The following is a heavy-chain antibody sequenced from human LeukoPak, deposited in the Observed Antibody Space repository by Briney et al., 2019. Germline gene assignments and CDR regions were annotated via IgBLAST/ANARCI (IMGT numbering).Heavy chain of an antibody. Sequence: PGGSLRLSCAASGFTFGEYSMHWVRQAPGKGLEWVSGISRDSGGIYYADSVKGRFTISRDNAKNSLYLQMNSLRAEDTALYYCAKTRLGHYHYYYFGRHVWGERTTGTLSS. D-gene: IGHD1/OR15-1a*01. CDR1: GFTFGEYS. CDR3: AKTRLGHYHYYYFGRHV. V-gene: IGHV3-9*01. J-gene: IGHJ6*04. CDR2: ISRDSGGI.